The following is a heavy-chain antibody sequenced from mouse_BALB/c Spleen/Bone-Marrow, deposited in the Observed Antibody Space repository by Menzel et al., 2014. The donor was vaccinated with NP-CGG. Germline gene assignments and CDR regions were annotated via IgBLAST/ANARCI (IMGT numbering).Heavy chain of an antibody. CDR1: GFNIKDTY. Sequence: EVKLVESGAELVKPGASVKLSCTASGFNIKDTYMHWVKQRPEQGLEWIGRIDPANGDTKYDPKFQGKATITADTSSNTAYLQLSSLTSEDTAVYYCARSGGYGNYFAWFAYWGQGTLVTVSA. D-gene: IGHD2-10*02. CDR2: IDPANGDT. CDR3: ARSGGYGNYFAWFAY. J-gene: IGHJ3*01. V-gene: IGHV14-3*02.